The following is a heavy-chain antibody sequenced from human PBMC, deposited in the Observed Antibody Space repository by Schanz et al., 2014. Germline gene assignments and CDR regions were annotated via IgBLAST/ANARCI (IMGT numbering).Heavy chain of an antibody. Sequence: EVQLVESGGGVVRPGGSLRLSCAASGFTFSTSTMHWVRQAPGKGLEWVSSISGDHRNTFYADSVKGRFTISRDNSKNTLYLQMNSLRAEDTAVYYCARLDPYCRSGTCSRAFDFWGQGTLVTVSS. V-gene: IGHV3-23*04. D-gene: IGHD2-15*01. CDR3: ARLDPYCRSGTCSRAFDF. CDR2: ISGDHRNT. J-gene: IGHJ4*02. CDR1: GFTFSTST.